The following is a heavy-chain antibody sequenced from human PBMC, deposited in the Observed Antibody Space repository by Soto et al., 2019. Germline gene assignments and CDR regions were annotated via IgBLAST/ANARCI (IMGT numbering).Heavy chain of an antibody. V-gene: IGHV2-5*02. CDR2: IYWDDDK. D-gene: IGHD5-12*01. CDR1: GFSLSTSGVG. J-gene: IGHJ4*02. CDR3: AHRRGDGYHAY. Sequence: QITLKESGPPLVKPTQTLTLTCTLSGFSLSTSGVGVGWIRQPPGKALEWLALIYWDDDKRYSPSLKSRLTXPXXTSKNQVVLTMTNMYPVDTATYYCAHRRGDGYHAYWGQGTLVTVSS.